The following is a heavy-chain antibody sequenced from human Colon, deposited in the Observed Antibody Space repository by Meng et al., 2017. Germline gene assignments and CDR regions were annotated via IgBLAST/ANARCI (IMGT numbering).Heavy chain of an antibody. CDR2: ISPHNGNP. V-gene: IGHV7-4-1*02. CDR1: GYTFTSYA. Sequence: QVQEVRPGAGVKEPGASGKVSCKSSGYTFTSYAINWLRQAPGQGPEWMGLISPHNGNPTYAQGFTGRFVFTLDTSVSTAYLQISSLKVEDTAFYYCARDNYDTASRFDYWGQGTLVTVSS. CDR3: ARDNYDTASRFDY. J-gene: IGHJ4*02. D-gene: IGHD3-22*01.